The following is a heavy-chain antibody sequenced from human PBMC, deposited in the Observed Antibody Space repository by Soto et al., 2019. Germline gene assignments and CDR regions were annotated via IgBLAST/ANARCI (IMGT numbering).Heavy chain of an antibody. J-gene: IGHJ4*02. V-gene: IGHV3-15*01. CDR3: TTPKFWGGVDC. CDR1: GFTFRNAW. D-gene: IGHD3-3*01. CDR2: IRSKSDNGTV. Sequence: EVQLVESGGGLVKSGGSLRLSCAASGFTFRNAWMSWVRQFPGKGLEWVGRIRSKSDNGTVDLAAPVTGRFTISRDDSKNMLYLQMNSLKTEDTAVYYCTTPKFWGGVDCWGQGALVTVSS.